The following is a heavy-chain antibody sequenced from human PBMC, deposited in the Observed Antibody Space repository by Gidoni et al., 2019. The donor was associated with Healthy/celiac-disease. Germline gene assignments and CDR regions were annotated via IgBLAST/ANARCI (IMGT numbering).Heavy chain of an antibody. V-gene: IGHV4-34*01. CDR1: GGSFSGYY. J-gene: IGHJ4*02. CDR2: INHSGST. Sequence: QVQLQQWGAGLLKPSETLSLTCAVYGGSFSGYYWSWIRQPPGKGLEWIGAINHSGSTNYHPSRKSRVTISVDTSKNQFSLKLSSVTAADTAVYYCARGRVFTMVRGVLGEAQFDYWGQGTLVTVSS. D-gene: IGHD3-10*01. CDR3: ARGRVFTMVRGVLGEAQFDY.